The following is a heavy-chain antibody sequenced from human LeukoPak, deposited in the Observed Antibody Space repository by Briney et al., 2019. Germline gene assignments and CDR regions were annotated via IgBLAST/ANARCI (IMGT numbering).Heavy chain of an antibody. J-gene: IGHJ4*02. CDR3: ARDPYGSGSYYRVFDY. Sequence: PGGSLRLSCVASGFTFSSYGMHWVRQAPAKGLEWVAVIWYDGSNKYYADSVKRRFAISRDNSKNTLYLQMNSLRAEDTAVYYCARDPYGSGSYYRVFDYWGQGTLVTVSS. CDR2: IWYDGSNK. D-gene: IGHD3-10*01. CDR1: GFTFSSYG. V-gene: IGHV3-33*01.